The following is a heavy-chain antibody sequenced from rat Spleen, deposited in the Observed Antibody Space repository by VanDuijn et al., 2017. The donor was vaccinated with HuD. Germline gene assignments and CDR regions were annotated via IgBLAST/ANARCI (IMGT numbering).Heavy chain of an antibody. CDR1: GFSLISNS. J-gene: IGHJ3*01. CDR2: IWGDGST. CDR3: ARGDYSSPRGGY. D-gene: IGHD1-2*01. V-gene: IGHV2-1*01. Sequence: QVQLKESGPGLVQPSQTLSLICTVSGFSLISNSVHWVRQPPGKGLEWMGGIWGDGSTDYNSALKSRLTISRDTSKSQVYLKMNSLQTEDTATYYCARGDYSSPRGGYWGQGTLVTVSS.